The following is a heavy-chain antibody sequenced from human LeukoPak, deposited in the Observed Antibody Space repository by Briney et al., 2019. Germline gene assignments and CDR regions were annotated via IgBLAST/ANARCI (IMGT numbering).Heavy chain of an antibody. Sequence: ASVKVSCKASGYTFTGYYVHWVRQAPGQGLEWMGWISPNSGDTHYAQKFQGRVTMTRDTSISTAYMELSSLTFDDTAVYYCARDYDFWSGSLIDYWGQGTLVTVAS. CDR3: ARDYDFWSGSLIDY. V-gene: IGHV1-2*02. CDR2: ISPNSGDT. J-gene: IGHJ4*02. D-gene: IGHD3-3*01. CDR1: GYTFTGYY.